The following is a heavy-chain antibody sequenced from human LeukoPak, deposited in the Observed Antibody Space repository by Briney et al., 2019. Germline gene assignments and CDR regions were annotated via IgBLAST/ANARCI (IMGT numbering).Heavy chain of an antibody. CDR1: GFTFSSYA. J-gene: IGHJ4*02. V-gene: IGHV3-30-3*01. CDR2: ISYDGSNK. D-gene: IGHD2-15*01. Sequence: PGGSLRLSCAASGFTFSSYAMHWVRQAPGKGLEWVAVISYDGSNKYYADSVKGRFTISRDNSKNTLYLQMNSLRAEDTAVYYCARDGVKDGEEFDYWGQGTLVTVSS. CDR3: ARDGVKDGEEFDY.